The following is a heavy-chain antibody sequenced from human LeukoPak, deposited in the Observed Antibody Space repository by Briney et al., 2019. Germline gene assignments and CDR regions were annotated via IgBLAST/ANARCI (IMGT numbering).Heavy chain of an antibody. CDR3: ATAPYGDYGEVAWNGFDY. V-gene: IGHV1-24*01. CDR1: GYTLTELS. J-gene: IGHJ4*02. D-gene: IGHD4-17*01. CDR2: FDPEDGET. Sequence: ASVKVSCKVSGYTLTELSMHWVRQAPGKGLEWMGGFDPEDGETIYAQKFQGRVTMTEDTSTDTAYMELSSLRSEDTAVYYCATAPYGDYGEVAWNGFDYWGQGTLVTVSS.